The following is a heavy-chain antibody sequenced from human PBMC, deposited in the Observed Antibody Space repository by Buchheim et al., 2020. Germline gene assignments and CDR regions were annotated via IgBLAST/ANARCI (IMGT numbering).Heavy chain of an antibody. J-gene: IGHJ4*02. Sequence: QVQLVESGGGVVQPGRSLRLSCEASGFTFSSHAMHWVRQAPGKGLEWVAVIWYDGSNKYYADSVKGRFTISRDNSKNTVYLQMNSLRAEDTAVYYCARGGGPPGPRSGSWIDYWGQGTL. V-gene: IGHV3-33*01. CDR3: ARGGGPPGPRSGSWIDY. CDR2: IWYDGSNK. CDR1: GFTFSSHA. D-gene: IGHD1-26*01.